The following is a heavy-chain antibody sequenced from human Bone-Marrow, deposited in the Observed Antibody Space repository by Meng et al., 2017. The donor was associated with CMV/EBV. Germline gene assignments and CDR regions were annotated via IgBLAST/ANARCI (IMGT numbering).Heavy chain of an antibody. Sequence: SCAISGDSVPSNSAAWNWIRQSPSIGLEWLGRTYYRSKWYDDYAVSVKSRITINPDTSKNQFSLQLNSVTPEDPAVYYCAKLGSTICSWGQGTLVTVSS. CDR1: GDSVPSNSAA. CDR3: AKLGSTICS. V-gene: IGHV6-1*01. D-gene: IGHD2/OR15-2a*01. J-gene: IGHJ5*02. CDR2: TYYRSKWYD.